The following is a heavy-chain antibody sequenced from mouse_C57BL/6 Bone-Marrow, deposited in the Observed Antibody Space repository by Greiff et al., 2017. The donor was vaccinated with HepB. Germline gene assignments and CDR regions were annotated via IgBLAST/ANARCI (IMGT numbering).Heavy chain of an antibody. J-gene: IGHJ2*01. CDR3: ARSPDYGSSFPYFDY. CDR1: GYAFSSYW. CDR2: IYPGDGDT. V-gene: IGHV1-80*01. D-gene: IGHD1-1*01. Sequence: QVHVKQSGAELVKPGASVKISCKASGYAFSSYWMNWVKQRPGKGLEWIGQIYPGDGDTNYNGKFKGKATLTADKSSSTAYMQLSSLTSEDSAVYFCARSPDYGSSFPYFDYWGQGTTLTVSS.